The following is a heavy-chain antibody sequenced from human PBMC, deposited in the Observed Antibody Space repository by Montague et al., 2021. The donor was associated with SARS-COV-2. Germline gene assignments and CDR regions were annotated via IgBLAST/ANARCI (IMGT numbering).Heavy chain of an antibody. CDR3: TRGNGWYQP. V-gene: IGHV4-59*13. CDR2: ILYNGTA. D-gene: IGHD2-8*01. J-gene: IGHJ5*02. Sequence: SETLSLTCSVSGSSLSGYFWSWVRQPPGQRLEWIGYILYNGTATYSPALRSRLTMSVDMSRNQFSLELRSVTVTDTAYCYCTRGNGWYQPWGRGTLVTVSS. CDR1: GSSLSGYF.